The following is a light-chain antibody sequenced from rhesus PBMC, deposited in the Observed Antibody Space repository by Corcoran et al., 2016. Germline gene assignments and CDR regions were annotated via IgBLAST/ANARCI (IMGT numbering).Light chain of an antibody. V-gene: IGKV3-35*01. Sequence: EIVMTQSPATLSVSPGERATLSCRASQRVSSYLAWDQQKPGQAPRLLIYDAPNRAPGTPDRFSGSGSGADFTLSIRGLEPADVGVYYCLQESSWPLTFGGGTNVEIK. CDR3: LQESSWPLT. CDR1: QRVSSY. CDR2: DAP. J-gene: IGKJ4*01.